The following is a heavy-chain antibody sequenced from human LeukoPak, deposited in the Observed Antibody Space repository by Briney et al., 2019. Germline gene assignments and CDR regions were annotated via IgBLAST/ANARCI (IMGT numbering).Heavy chain of an antibody. J-gene: IGHJ4*02. CDR2: IWYDGTNI. D-gene: IGHD4-11*01. V-gene: IGHV3-33*01. CDR3: ARNAGGAFGNYVNYFDY. Sequence: GGSLRLSCAASGLTLSSYGIHWVRQAPGKGLEWVAVIWYDGTNIYYGDSVKGRFSISRDNSKSTLYLQMDSLRAEDTAVYYCARNAGGAFGNYVNYFDYWGQGTLVTVSS. CDR1: GLTLSSYG.